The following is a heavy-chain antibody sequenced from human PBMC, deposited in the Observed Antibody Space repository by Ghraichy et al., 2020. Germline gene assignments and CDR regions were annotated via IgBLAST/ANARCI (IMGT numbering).Heavy chain of an antibody. CDR3: ARDHSTAWSEKLFDC. D-gene: IGHD2-2*01. CDR1: GFTFSNYA. CDR2: ISATAGTT. J-gene: IGHJ4*02. Sequence: PGGSLRLSCAASGFTFSNYAMTWVRQAPGKGLEWVSSISATAGTTYYADSVKGRFTISRDTSKNTLYLQMNDLRAGDTAVYFCARDHSTAWSEKLFDCWGQGTLVTVSS. V-gene: IGHV3-23*01.